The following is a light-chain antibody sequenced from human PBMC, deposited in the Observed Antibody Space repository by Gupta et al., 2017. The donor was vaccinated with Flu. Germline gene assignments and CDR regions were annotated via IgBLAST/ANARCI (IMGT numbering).Light chain of an antibody. J-gene: IGLJ3*02. V-gene: IGLV1-40*01. CDR2: GDK. CDR1: SLILGAGKD. CDR3: QSYDDTLSGWV. Sequence: QSVLTPPPSVSGAPAQTVPFSCTGSSLILGAGKDSPWYQHLPGLAPKLLVYGDKHRPSVVPDRFSGTKSGTSASLSITGLRAEDEGDYFCQSYDDTLSGWVFGGGTKVIV.